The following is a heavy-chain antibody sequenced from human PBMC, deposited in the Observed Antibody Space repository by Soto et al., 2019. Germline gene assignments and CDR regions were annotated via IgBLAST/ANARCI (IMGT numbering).Heavy chain of an antibody. D-gene: IGHD6-19*01. CDR3: ARQGYSSGWYNYYYYGTDV. J-gene: IGHJ6*02. CDR1: GGSISSSSYY. Sequence: SETLSLTCTVSGGSISSSSYYWGWIRQPPGKGLEWIGSIYYSGSTYYNPSLKSRVTISVDTSKNQFSLKLSSVTAADTAVYYCARQGYSSGWYNYYYYGTDVWGQGTTVTVSS. CDR2: IYYSGST. V-gene: IGHV4-39*01.